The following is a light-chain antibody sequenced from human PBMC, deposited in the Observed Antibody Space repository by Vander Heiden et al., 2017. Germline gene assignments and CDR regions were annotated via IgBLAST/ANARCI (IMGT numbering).Light chain of an antibody. V-gene: IGKV3D-15*01. J-gene: IGKJ3*01. CDR1: QSVSSN. Sequence: EIVMTQSPATLSVSPGERATLSCRASQSVSSNLAWYQQKPGQAPRLLIYGASTRATGITARFSGSGYGTEFTLTISSRQSEDFAVYYCQQYNNGHPLIAFGHGTKVDIK. CDR3: QQYNNGHPLIA. CDR2: GAS.